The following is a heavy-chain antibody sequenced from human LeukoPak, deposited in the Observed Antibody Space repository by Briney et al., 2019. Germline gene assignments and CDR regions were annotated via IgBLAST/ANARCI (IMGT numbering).Heavy chain of an antibody. V-gene: IGHV1-69*13. Sequence: ASVKVSCKASGGTFSSYAISWVRQAPGQGLEWMGGIIPIFGTANYAQKFQGRVTITADESTSTAYMELSRLRSDDTAVYYCARWDNYGGYDYWGQGTLVTVSS. D-gene: IGHD4-23*01. CDR1: GGTFSSYA. CDR2: IIPIFGTA. J-gene: IGHJ4*02. CDR3: ARWDNYGGYDY.